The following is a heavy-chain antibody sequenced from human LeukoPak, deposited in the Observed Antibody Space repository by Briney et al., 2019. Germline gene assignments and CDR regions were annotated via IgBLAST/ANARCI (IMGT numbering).Heavy chain of an antibody. CDR3: ARDRDDYYDSSGNNFDY. Sequence: SVKVSCKASGGTFSSYAISWVRQAPGQGLEWMGGIIPIFGTANYAQKFQGRVTMTTDTSTSTAYMELRSLRSDDTAVYYCARDRDDYYDSSGNNFDYWGQGTLVTVSS. J-gene: IGHJ4*02. D-gene: IGHD3-22*01. CDR1: GGTFSSYA. V-gene: IGHV1-69*05. CDR2: IIPIFGTA.